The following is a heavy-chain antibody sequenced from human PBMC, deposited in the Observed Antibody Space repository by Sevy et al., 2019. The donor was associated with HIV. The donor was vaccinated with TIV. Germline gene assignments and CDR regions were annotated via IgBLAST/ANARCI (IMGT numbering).Heavy chain of an antibody. J-gene: IGHJ5*02. CDR1: GGSISSGGYY. D-gene: IGHD3-22*01. V-gene: IGHV4-31*03. Sequence: SETLSLTCTVSGGSISSGGYYWSWIRQHPGKGLEWIGYIYYSGSTYYNPSLKSRVTISVDTSKNQFSLNLSSVTAADTAVYYCAREKGLGVVVMDPWGQGTLVTVSS. CDR2: IYYSGST. CDR3: AREKGLGVVVMDP.